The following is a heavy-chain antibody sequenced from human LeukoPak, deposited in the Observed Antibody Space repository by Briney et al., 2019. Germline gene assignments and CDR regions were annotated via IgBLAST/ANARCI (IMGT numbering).Heavy chain of an antibody. D-gene: IGHD3-16*01. CDR3: ARALLGANDAFDI. CDR2: IYCTGST. Sequence: SETLSLTCTVSGGSITTHSWSWIRQPPGKGLEWFGCIYCTGSTKYNPSLKSRVTISVDTSKNQFSLKLNSVTAADTAVYYCARALLGANDAFDIWGQGTMVTVSS. CDR1: GGSITTHS. J-gene: IGHJ3*02. V-gene: IGHV4-59*11.